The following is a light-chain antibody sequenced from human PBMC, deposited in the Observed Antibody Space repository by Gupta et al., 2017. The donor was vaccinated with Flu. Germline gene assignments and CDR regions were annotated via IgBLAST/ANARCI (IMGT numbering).Light chain of an antibody. CDR3: NSYGATTTF. CDR1: YSDVGAYVY. J-gene: IGLJ2*01. CDR2: DVK. Sequence: GTYSDVGAYVYGSWYLQHPGQAPKLIIYDVKKRPSGVPDRFTGSKSCNTASLTISGLQPEDDSDYHCNSYGATTTFFGGGTRLTVL. V-gene: IGLV2-11*01.